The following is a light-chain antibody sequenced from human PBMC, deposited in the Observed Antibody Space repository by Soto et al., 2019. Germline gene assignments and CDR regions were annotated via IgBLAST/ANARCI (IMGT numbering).Light chain of an antibody. CDR2: EVS. V-gene: IGLV2-8*01. CDR1: SSDGGDYNY. J-gene: IGLJ2*01. Sequence: QSVLTQPPSASGSLGQSVTIPCTGTSSDGGDYNYVSWYQQHPGKVPKLMIYEVSKRPSGVPDRFSGSKSGNTASLTVSGLQAEDEADYYCSSFAGSPVVFGGGTQLTVL. CDR3: SSFAGSPVV.